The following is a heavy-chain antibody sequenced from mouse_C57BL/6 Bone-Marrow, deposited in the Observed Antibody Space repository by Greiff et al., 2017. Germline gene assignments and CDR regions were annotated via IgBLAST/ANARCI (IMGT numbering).Heavy chain of an antibody. CDR3: ARGGYSAWFAY. V-gene: IGHV1-81*01. Sequence: VQLQQSGAELARPGASVKLSCKASGYTFTSYGISWVKQRTGQGLEWIGAIYPRSGNTYYNEKFKGKATLTADKSSSTAYMVLRSLTSEDSAVYFCARGGYSAWFAYWGQGTLVTVSA. D-gene: IGHD2-3*01. CDR1: GYTFTSYG. CDR2: IYPRSGNT. J-gene: IGHJ3*01.